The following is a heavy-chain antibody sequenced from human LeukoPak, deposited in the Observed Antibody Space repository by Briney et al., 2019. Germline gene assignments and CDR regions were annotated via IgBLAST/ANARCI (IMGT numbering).Heavy chain of an antibody. V-gene: IGHV4-34*01. CDR3: ARAPQRDYDFFYKPPRFDP. CDR2: INHSGST. CDR1: GGSFSGYY. Sequence: SETLSLTCAVYGGSFSGYYWSWIRQPPGKGLEWIGEINHSGSTNYNPSLKSRVTISVDTSKNQFSLKLSSVTAADTAVYYCARAPQRDYDFFYKPPRFDPWGQGSLVTVSS. J-gene: IGHJ5*02. D-gene: IGHD3-3*01.